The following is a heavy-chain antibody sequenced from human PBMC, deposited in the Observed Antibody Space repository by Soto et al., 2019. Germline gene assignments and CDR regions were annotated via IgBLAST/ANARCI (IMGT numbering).Heavy chain of an antibody. CDR3: VSHRNYIVVSGSFFDY. CDR2: IYYSGST. V-gene: IGHV4-39*01. J-gene: IGHJ4*02. CDR1: GGSISSSYW. D-gene: IGHD6-19*01. Sequence: ASETLSLTCAVSGGSISSSYWWTWIRQPPGKGLEWIGSIYYSGSTHYNPSLKSRVTVSVDTSKNHFSLKLTSVTAADTAVYFCVSHRNYIVVSGSFFDYWSQGTLVTVS.